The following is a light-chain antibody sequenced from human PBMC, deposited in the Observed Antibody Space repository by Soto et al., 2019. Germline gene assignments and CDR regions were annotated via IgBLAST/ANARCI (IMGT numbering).Light chain of an antibody. Sequence: DIQMTQTPSTLSASVGDRVTMTFRASQSISNWLSWYQQKPGKAPKLLIYKASSLESGVPSRFSGSGSGTDFTLTISSLEPEDSAVYYCQQRPMWPIPFGQGTRLAI. V-gene: IGKV1-5*03. CDR3: QQRPMWPIP. J-gene: IGKJ5*01. CDR1: QSISNW. CDR2: KAS.